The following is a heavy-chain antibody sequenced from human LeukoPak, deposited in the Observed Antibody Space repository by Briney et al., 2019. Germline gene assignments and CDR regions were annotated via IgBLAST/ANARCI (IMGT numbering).Heavy chain of an antibody. D-gene: IGHD6-19*01. Sequence: SQTLSLTCAISGDNVSTNSAACNWIRQSPSRGLEWLGRTYYRSKWYNDYAVSVKSRITINPDTSKNQFSLQLNSVTPEDTAGYYCARDVGGCPGFFGYWGQGTLVTVSS. CDR1: GDNVSTNSAA. CDR3: ARDVGGCPGFFGY. CDR2: TYYRSKWYN. V-gene: IGHV6-1*01. J-gene: IGHJ4*02.